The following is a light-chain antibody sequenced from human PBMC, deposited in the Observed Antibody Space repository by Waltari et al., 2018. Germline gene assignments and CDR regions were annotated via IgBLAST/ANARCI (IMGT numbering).Light chain of an antibody. J-gene: IGKJ4*01. V-gene: IGKV3-11*01. CDR2: DAS. Sequence: EIVLTQSPATVSLSPGERATLSCRASQSVASYLAWYQQKPGQAPRLLIYDASNRATGIPARFSGIGSGTDFTLTISSLEPEDFAVYYCQQRSNSNTFGGGTKVKIK. CDR3: QQRSNSNT. CDR1: QSVASY.